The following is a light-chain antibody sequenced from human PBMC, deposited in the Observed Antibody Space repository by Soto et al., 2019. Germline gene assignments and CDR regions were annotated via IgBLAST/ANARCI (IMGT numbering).Light chain of an antibody. CDR1: QSVSTY. V-gene: IGKV3-11*01. CDR3: QQRTNWLT. CDR2: DAS. Sequence: EIVLTQSPATLSLSPGERATLSYRASQSVSTYLAWYQQKPGQAPRPLIYDASNRATGIPARFSGSGSGTDFTLTISSLEPEDFAVYYCQQRTNWLTFGGGTKVDIK. J-gene: IGKJ4*01.